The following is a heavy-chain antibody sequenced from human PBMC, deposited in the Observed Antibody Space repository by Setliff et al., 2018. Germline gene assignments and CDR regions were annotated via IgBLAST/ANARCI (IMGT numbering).Heavy chain of an antibody. CDR1: GFTFSSYS. J-gene: IGHJ4*02. V-gene: IGHV3-66*01. CDR2: IYSGGST. CDR3: ARDLAD. Sequence: PGGSLRLSCAASGFTFSSYSMSWVRQAPGKGLEWVSVIYSGGSTYYADSVKGRFTISRDNSKNTLYLQMNSLRAEDTAVYYCARDLADWGQGTLVTVSS.